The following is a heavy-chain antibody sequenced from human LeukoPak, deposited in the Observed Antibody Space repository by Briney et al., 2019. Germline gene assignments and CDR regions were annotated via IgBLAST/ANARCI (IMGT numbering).Heavy chain of an antibody. CDR3: ARDTYFYSSSWFLDY. CDR1: GYTFTDYG. D-gene: IGHD6-13*01. J-gene: IGHJ4*02. CDR2: ISTHNGNT. Sequence: ASVKVSCKASGYTFTDYGITWVRQAPGQGLEWMGWISTHNGNTNYAQRLQDRVTLTTDTSTSIAYMELRSLRSDDSAVYYCARDTYFYSSSWFLDYWGQGTLVTVSS. V-gene: IGHV1-18*01.